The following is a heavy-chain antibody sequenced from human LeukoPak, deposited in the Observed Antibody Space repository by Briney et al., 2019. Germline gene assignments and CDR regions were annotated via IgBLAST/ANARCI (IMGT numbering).Heavy chain of an antibody. Sequence: GGSLRLSCAASGFTFSSYAMQWVRQAPGKGLEWVSGIRGSGDRTFYADSVKGRFTISRDNSENTVYLQMSSLRVEDTAVYYCAKAAVGDVFSFDYWGQGTLVTVSS. CDR2: IRGSGDRT. D-gene: IGHD1-26*01. J-gene: IGHJ4*02. CDR3: AKAAVGDVFSFDY. V-gene: IGHV3-23*01. CDR1: GFTFSSYA.